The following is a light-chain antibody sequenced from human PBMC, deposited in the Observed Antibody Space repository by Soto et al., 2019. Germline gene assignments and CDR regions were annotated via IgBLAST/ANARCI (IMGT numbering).Light chain of an antibody. CDR2: GAS. CDR3: QQYNNWPPIT. Sequence: EIELTQSPDTLSLSPGERATLSCRAIQSVSSSYLAWYQKKPGQAPRLXXYGASTRATGIPARFSGSGSGTEFTLTISSLQSEDFAVYYCQQYNNWPPITFGQGTRLEIK. J-gene: IGKJ5*01. CDR1: QSVSSSY. V-gene: IGKV3-15*01.